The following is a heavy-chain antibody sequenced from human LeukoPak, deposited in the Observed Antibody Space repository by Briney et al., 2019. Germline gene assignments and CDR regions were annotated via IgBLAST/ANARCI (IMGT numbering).Heavy chain of an antibody. CDR3: ASSAVAGRRFDP. CDR1: GFTFSDYY. CDR2: ISSSGSTI. V-gene: IGHV3-11*01. Sequence: PGGSLRLSCAASGFTFSDYYMSWIRQAPGKGLEWVSYISSSGSTIYYADSVKGRFTISRDNAKNSLYLQMNSLRAEDTAVYYCASSAVAGRRFDPWGQGTLVTVSS. J-gene: IGHJ5*02. D-gene: IGHD6-19*01.